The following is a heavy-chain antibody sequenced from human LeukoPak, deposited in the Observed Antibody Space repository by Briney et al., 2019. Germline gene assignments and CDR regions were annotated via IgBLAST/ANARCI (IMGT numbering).Heavy chain of an antibody. J-gene: IGHJ4*02. Sequence: SETLSLTCTVSGVSISSYYWSWIRQPPGKGLEWIGYIYYSGSTNYNPSLKSRVTISVDTSKNQFSLKLSSVTAADTAVYYCARVKKGAMVAFFDYWGQGTLVTVSS. CDR1: GVSISSYY. CDR2: IYYSGST. D-gene: IGHD5-18*01. CDR3: ARVKKGAMVAFFDY. V-gene: IGHV4-59*01.